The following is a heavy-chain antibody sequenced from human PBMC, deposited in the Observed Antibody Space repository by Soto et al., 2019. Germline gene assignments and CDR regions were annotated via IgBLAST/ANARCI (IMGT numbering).Heavy chain of an antibody. CDR1: GGSISSYY. Sequence: LSLTCTVSGGSISSYYRSGIRQPPGKGLEWIGYIYYSGSTNYNPSLKSRVTISVDTSKNQFSLKLSSVTAADTAVYYCARDFVGSGYFDYWGQGTLVTVSS. CDR2: IYYSGST. J-gene: IGHJ4*02. CDR3: ARDFVGSGYFDY. D-gene: IGHD2-21*01. V-gene: IGHV4-59*01.